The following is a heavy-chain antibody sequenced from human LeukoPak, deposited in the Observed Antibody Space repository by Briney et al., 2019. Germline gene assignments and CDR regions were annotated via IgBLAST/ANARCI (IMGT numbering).Heavy chain of an antibody. J-gene: IGHJ4*02. D-gene: IGHD3-16*01. Sequence: SGESLKISCKASGYGFTSFWIVWVRQMPGKGLEWMGIIYPGDSNIRYSPSFQGQVTISADKSISTAYLQWNSLKASDTAIYYCARFGAPSLQTPHFDYWGQGTRVTVSS. CDR1: GYGFTSFW. CDR2: IYPGDSNI. V-gene: IGHV5-51*01. CDR3: ARFGAPSLQTPHFDY.